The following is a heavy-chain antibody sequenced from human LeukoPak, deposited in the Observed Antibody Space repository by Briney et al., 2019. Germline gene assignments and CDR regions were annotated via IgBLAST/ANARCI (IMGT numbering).Heavy chain of an antibody. D-gene: IGHD2/OR15-2a*01. V-gene: IGHV3-23*01. CDR1: GFTFSTFA. Sequence: GGALRLSCVASGFTFSTFAMTWVRQAPGKGPEWVSSFGGAGRGTTFHADSVKGRFTISRDDSKNTLYLQMNSLRVEDTAVYHCAKARGTTVNDPVDYWGQGTLVTVSS. CDR3: AKARGTTVNDPVDY. J-gene: IGHJ4*02. CDR2: FGGAGRGTT.